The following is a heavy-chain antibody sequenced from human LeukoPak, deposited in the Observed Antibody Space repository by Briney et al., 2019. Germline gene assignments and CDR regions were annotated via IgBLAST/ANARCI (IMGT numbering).Heavy chain of an antibody. Sequence: GASVKVSCKASGYTFTSYGISWVRQAPGQGLEWMGWISAYNGNTNYAQKLQGRVTITADESTSTAYMELSSLRSGDTAVYYCARCLWFGEFDLPDDYWGQGTLVTVSS. V-gene: IGHV1-18*01. J-gene: IGHJ4*02. CDR2: ISAYNGNT. CDR1: GYTFTSYG. D-gene: IGHD3-10*01. CDR3: ARCLWFGEFDLPDDY.